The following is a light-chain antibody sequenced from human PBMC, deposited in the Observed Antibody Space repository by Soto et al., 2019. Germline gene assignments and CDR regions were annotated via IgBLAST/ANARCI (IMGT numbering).Light chain of an antibody. Sequence: QSVLTQPPSVSGAPGQRVTISCTGSSSNIGAGYDVHWYQQLPGTAPKLLIYGNSNRPSGVPDRFSGSESGTSASLAITGLQAEDEADYYCQSHDSSRSGYVVFGGGTKVTVL. V-gene: IGLV1-40*01. CDR3: QSHDSSRSGYVV. J-gene: IGLJ2*01. CDR2: GNS. CDR1: SSNIGAGYD.